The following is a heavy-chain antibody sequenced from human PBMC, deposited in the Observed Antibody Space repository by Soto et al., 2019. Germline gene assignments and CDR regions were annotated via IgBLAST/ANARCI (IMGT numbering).Heavy chain of an antibody. V-gene: IGHV3-7*01. CDR2: IKQDGSEK. CDR1: GGSFSGYY. Sequence: PSETLSLTCAFYGGSFSGYYWSWIRQPPGKGLEWVGQIKQDGSEKYYVDSVKGRFTISRDNAKNSLFLQMNSLRVEDTALYYCARGCLSSSCYEWFDPWGQGTLVTVSS. J-gene: IGHJ5*02. CDR3: ARGCLSSSCYEWFDP. D-gene: IGHD2-2*01.